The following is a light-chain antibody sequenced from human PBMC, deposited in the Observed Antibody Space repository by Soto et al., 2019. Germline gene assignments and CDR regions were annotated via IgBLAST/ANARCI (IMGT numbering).Light chain of an antibody. CDR2: AVT. V-gene: IGLV2-14*01. CDR1: SSDIGGYDY. J-gene: IGLJ3*02. CDR3: SSFTSSTTRV. Sequence: QSALTQPASVSGSPGQSITISCTGTSSDIGGYDYVSWYQHHPGKAPKLLIYAVTHRPSGVSGHFSGSKSGNTASLTIFGLQSEDEADYYCSSFTSSTTRVFGGGTQLTVL.